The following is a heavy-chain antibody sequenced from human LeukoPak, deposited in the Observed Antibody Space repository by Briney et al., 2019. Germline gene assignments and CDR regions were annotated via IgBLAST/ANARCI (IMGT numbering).Heavy chain of an antibody. CDR2: ISAYNGNT. Sequence: ASVKVSCKASGYTFTSYGISWVRQAPGQGLEWMGWISAYNGNTNYAQKLQGRVTMTTDTSTSTAYMELRSLRSDDTAVYYCAREGGLGYCSSTSCYPLFDYWGQGTLVTVSS. CDR1: GYTFTSYG. CDR3: AREGGLGYCSSTSCYPLFDY. D-gene: IGHD2-2*01. J-gene: IGHJ4*02. V-gene: IGHV1-18*01.